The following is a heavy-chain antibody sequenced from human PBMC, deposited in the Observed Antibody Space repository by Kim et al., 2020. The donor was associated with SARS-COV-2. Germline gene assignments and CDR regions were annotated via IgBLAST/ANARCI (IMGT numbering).Heavy chain of an antibody. CDR2: MHHTGNN. V-gene: IGHV4-4*02. Sequence: SETLSLTCAVSCESISGAHWWTWVRQPPGKGLELIGEMHHTGNNNYNPSLKSRVTISLDKSRNQFSLTLNSVTAADTAVYYCVSSVRKSFDYWGQGTLVTVS. CDR3: VSSVRKSFDY. D-gene: IGHD3-10*01. CDR1: CESISGAHW. J-gene: IGHJ4*02.